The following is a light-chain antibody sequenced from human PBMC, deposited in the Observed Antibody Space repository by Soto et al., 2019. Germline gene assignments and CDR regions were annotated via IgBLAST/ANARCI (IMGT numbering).Light chain of an antibody. Sequence: EIVLTQSPATLSLSPGERATLSCRASQSVVTYLAWYQHKPGQAPRLLIYDASNRATGIPARFSGSGSGTDFTLTITSLEPEDFAVYYCHQRSNWPQTFGQGTKVDIK. CDR3: HQRSNWPQT. CDR1: QSVVTY. J-gene: IGKJ1*01. V-gene: IGKV3-11*01. CDR2: DAS.